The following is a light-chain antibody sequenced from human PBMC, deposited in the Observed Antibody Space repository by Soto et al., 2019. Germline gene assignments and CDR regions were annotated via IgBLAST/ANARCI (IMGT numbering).Light chain of an antibody. CDR3: QQYQSSPRT. CDR2: DTS. Sequence: ETVLTQSPGTLSLSPGERATVSCRASQSVGGSSLAWYQQRPGQAPRLLIYDTSKRATGIPDRFSASGSGTDFTLTIRRLEPEDFAVYYCQQYQSSPRTFGQGTKVDIK. J-gene: IGKJ1*01. V-gene: IGKV3-20*01. CDR1: QSVGGSS.